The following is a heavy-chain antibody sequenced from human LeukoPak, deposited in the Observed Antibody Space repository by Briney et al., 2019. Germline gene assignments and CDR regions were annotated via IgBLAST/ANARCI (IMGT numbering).Heavy chain of an antibody. CDR3: ATDRPPDGDYEFDY. CDR2: FDPEDGET. CDR1: GYTLTELS. J-gene: IGHJ4*02. Sequence: ASVKVSCKVSGYTLTELSMHWVRQAPGKGLEWMGGFDPEDGETIYAQKFQGRVTMTEDTSTDTAYVELSSLRSEDTAVYYCATDRPPDGDYEFDYWGQGTLVTVSS. D-gene: IGHD4-17*01. V-gene: IGHV1-24*01.